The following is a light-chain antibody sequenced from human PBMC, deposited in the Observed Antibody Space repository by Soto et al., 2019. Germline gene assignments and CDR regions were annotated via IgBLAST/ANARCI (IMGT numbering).Light chain of an antibody. CDR1: SSDVGGYNS. V-gene: IGLV2-11*01. CDR3: CSYAGSYSVV. CDR2: HVS. J-gene: IGLJ2*01. Sequence: QSALTQPRSVSGSPGQSVTISCTGTSSDVGGYNSVSWYQQHPGKAPILMIYHVSKRPSGVPDRFSGSKSDNTASLTISGLQAEDEADYYCCSYAGSYSVVFGGGTKVTVL.